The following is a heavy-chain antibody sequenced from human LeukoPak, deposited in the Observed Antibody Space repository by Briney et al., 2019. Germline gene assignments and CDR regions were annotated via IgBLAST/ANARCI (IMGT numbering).Heavy chain of an antibody. CDR1: GLTFSSSW. CDR2: INPDGNKK. D-gene: IGHD1-26*01. Sequence: GGSLRLSCAVSGLTFSSSWMDWVRQAPGKGLEWVASINPDGNKKYSADSVKGRFTISRDNAENSLYLQMNSLRVEDTAFYYCARDLKSGAPGDDYWGQGTLVTVSS. J-gene: IGHJ4*02. CDR3: ARDLKSGAPGDDY. V-gene: IGHV3-7*01.